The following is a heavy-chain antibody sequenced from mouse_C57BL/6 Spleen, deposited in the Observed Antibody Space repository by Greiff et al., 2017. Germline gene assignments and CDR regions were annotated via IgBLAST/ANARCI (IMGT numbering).Heavy chain of an antibody. CDR3: ARGSGRDYYAMDY. CDR1: GYTFTSYW. CDR2: IDPSDSYT. Sequence: QVQLQQPGAELVMPGASVKLSCKASGYTFTSYWMHWVKQRPGQGLEWIGEIDPSDSYTNYNQKFKGKSTLTVDKSSSTAYMQLSSLTSEDSAVYYCARGSGRDYYAMDYWGQGTSVTVSS. D-gene: IGHD1-3*01. J-gene: IGHJ4*01. V-gene: IGHV1-69*01.